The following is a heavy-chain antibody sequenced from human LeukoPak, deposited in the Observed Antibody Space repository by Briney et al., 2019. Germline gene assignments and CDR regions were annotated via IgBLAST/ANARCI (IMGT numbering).Heavy chain of an antibody. CDR2: INAGNGNT. J-gene: IGHJ4*02. CDR3: ARAAHLWFGESDFDY. D-gene: IGHD3-10*01. Sequence: ASVKVSCKASGYIFTDYAINWVRQAPGQRLEWMGWINAGNGNTKYSQKFQGRVTITRDTSASTAYMELSSLRSEDTAVYYCARAAHLWFGESDFDYWGQGTLVTVSS. CDR1: GYIFTDYA. V-gene: IGHV1-3*01.